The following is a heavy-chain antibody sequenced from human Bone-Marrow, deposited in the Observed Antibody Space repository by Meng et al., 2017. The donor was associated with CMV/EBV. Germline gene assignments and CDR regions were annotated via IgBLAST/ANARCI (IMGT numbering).Heavy chain of an antibody. Sequence: ASVKVSCKASGYTFSDFYIYWVRQAPGQGLEWMGIINPSGGSTNYAQKFQGRVSMTRDTSTSTVYMELSSLRSEDTAVYYCARERLPGDPDNNYGMDVWGQGTTVTVSS. CDR3: ARERLPGDPDNNYGMDV. CDR2: INPSGGST. CDR1: GYTFSDFY. J-gene: IGHJ6*02. D-gene: IGHD3-10*01. V-gene: IGHV1-46*01.